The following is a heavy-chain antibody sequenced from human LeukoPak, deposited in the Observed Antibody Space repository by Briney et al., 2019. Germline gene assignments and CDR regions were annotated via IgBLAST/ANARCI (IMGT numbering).Heavy chain of an antibody. CDR2: ISSNGAST. D-gene: IGHD2-15*01. Sequence: PGGSLRLSCEASGFTFSSYAMSWVSQAPGKGLEWVSGISSNGASTYYADSVRGRFTISRDNSKNTLYLQMNSLRAEDTAVYYCAKSRSGGGSCYNYWGQGTLVTVSS. J-gene: IGHJ4*02. CDR1: GFTFSSYA. CDR3: AKSRSGGGSCYNY. V-gene: IGHV3-23*01.